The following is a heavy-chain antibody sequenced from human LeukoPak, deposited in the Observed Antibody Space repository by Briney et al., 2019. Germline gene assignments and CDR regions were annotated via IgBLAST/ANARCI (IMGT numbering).Heavy chain of an antibody. Sequence: PGGSLRLSCAASGFTFSSYWMQWVRQAPGKGLVWVSRINSDGSLTSYADSVKGRFTIPRDNAKNTLYLQMNSLRAEGTAVYYCARTLYCSNGVCYILDYWGQGTLLTVSS. J-gene: IGHJ4*02. CDR1: GFTFSSYW. D-gene: IGHD2-8*01. CDR3: ARTLYCSNGVCYILDY. V-gene: IGHV3-74*01. CDR2: INSDGSLT.